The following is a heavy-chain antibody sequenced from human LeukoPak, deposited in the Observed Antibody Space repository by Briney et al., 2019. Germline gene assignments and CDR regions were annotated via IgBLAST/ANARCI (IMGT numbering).Heavy chain of an antibody. Sequence: ASVKVSCKASGYTFTGYYMHWVRQAPGQGLEWMGWINPNSGGTNYAQKFQGRVTMTRDMSTSTVYMELSSLRSEDTAVCYCARAAIRYFDWLLYPADVDYWGQGTLVTVSS. CDR1: GYTFTGYY. CDR2: INPNSGGT. J-gene: IGHJ4*02. V-gene: IGHV1-2*02. D-gene: IGHD3-9*01. CDR3: ARAAIRYFDWLLYPADVDY.